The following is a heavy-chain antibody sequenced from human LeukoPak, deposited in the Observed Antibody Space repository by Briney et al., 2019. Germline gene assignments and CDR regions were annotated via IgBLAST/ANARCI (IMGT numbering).Heavy chain of an antibody. Sequence: GASVKVSCKASGYTFTNYDINWVRQAAGQGLEWLGFITPSTANTDCAQKLQGRITMTTDNSINTAYMELSSLRSDDTAVYYCARFRYDFGDGLDFWGQGTLVTVSS. CDR1: GYTFTNYD. CDR3: ARFRYDFGDGLDF. D-gene: IGHD4/OR15-4a*01. CDR2: ITPSTANT. J-gene: IGHJ4*02. V-gene: IGHV1-8*01.